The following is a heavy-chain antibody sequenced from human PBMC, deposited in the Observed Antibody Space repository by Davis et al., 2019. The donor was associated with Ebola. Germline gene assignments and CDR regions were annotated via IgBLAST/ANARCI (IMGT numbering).Heavy chain of an antibody. Sequence: AASVKVSCKVSGYTLNELSLHWVRQTPGKGLEWMGGFDLEDDKRVYAQKFQGRLTMTEDTSTDTAYMELSSLRSDDTAKYYCARGRNGGWDFDYWGQGTLVPVSS. D-gene: IGHD6-19*01. CDR1: GYTLNELS. V-gene: IGHV1-24*01. CDR3: ARGRNGGWDFDY. CDR2: FDLEDDKR. J-gene: IGHJ4*02.